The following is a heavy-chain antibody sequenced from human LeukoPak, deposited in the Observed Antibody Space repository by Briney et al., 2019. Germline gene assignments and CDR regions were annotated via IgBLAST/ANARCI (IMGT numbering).Heavy chain of an antibody. CDR1: GFTLSSYA. V-gene: IGHV3-30-3*01. CDR2: ISYDGSNK. Sequence: GGSLRLSCAASGFTLSSYAMHWVRQAPGKGLEWVAVISYDGSNKYYADSVKGRFTISRDNSKNTLYLQMNSLRAEDTAVYYCARENSGSLDYWGQGTLVTVSS. J-gene: IGHJ4*02. D-gene: IGHD1-26*01. CDR3: ARENSGSLDY.